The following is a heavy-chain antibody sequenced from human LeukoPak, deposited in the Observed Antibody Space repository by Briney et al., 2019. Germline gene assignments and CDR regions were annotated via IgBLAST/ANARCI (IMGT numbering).Heavy chain of an antibody. CDR3: ARGAYSGYAMTMTYYFDY. D-gene: IGHD5-12*01. Sequence: ASVKVSCKASGYTFTSYGISWVRQAPGQGLEWMGWISAYNGNTNYAQKLQGRVTMTTDTSTSTAYMELRSLRSDDTAVYYCARGAYSGYAMTMTYYFDYWGQGTLVTVSS. CDR1: GYTFTSYG. V-gene: IGHV1-18*01. J-gene: IGHJ4*02. CDR2: ISAYNGNT.